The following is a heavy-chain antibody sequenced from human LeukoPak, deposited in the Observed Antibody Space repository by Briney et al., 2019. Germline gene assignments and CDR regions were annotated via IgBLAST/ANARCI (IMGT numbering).Heavy chain of an antibody. CDR3: ARGPLCTSCYIPGTDY. CDR1: GYTFTSYY. J-gene: IGHJ4*02. CDR2: INPSGGST. V-gene: IGHV1-46*03. D-gene: IGHD2-2*01. Sequence: GASVKVSCKASGYTFTSYYMHWVRQAPGQGLEWMGIINPSGGSTSYAQKFQSRVTMTRDTSTSTVYMELSSLRSEDTAVYYCARGPLCTSCYIPGTDYWGQGTLVTVSS.